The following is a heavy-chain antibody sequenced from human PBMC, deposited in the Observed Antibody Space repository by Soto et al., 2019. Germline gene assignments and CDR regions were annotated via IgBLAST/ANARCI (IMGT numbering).Heavy chain of an antibody. CDR2: ISGDSGRT. Sequence: EVQLLESGGGLVQPGGSVRLSCAASGLTFGNYAMSWVRPAPGKGLEWVSAISGDSGRTYYADSVKGRFTISRDNSKNTQYLQMNPLRAEDTAVYDCAVTPNCGRDCSAASYWYFDIWGRGTLVTVSS. D-gene: IGHD2-21*02. J-gene: IGHJ2*01. V-gene: IGHV3-23*01. CDR1: GLTFGNYA. CDR3: AVTPNCGRDCSAASYWYFDI.